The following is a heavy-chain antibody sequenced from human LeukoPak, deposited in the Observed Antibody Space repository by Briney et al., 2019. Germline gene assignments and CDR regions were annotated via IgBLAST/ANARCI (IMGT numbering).Heavy chain of an antibody. CDR2: IKQDGSEK. J-gene: IGHJ4*02. Sequence: GGSLRLSCAASGFTLSSYWMNWVREAPGKGLEWVANIKQDGSEKYYVDSVRGRFTISRDNAKNSLYLQMNSLRAEDTAVYYCAPAGLLWFGDHRESGYWGQGTLVTVSS. D-gene: IGHD3-10*01. CDR3: APAGLLWFGDHRESGY. V-gene: IGHV3-7*01. CDR1: GFTLSSYW.